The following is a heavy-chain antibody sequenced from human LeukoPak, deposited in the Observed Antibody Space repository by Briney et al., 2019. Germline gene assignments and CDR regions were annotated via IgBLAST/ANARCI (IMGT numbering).Heavy chain of an antibody. CDR2: ISGSGGST. Sequence: PGGSLGLSCTTSGFNFRAYWMGWVRQAPGKGLEWVSAISGSGGSTYYADSVKGRFTISRDNSKNTLYLQMNSLRAEDTAVYYCAVALLADYWGQGTLVTVSS. J-gene: IGHJ4*02. V-gene: IGHV3-23*01. D-gene: IGHD5-12*01. CDR1: GFNFRAYW. CDR3: AVALLADY.